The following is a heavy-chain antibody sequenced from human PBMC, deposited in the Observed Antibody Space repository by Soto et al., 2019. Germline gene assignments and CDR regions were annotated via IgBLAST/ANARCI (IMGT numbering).Heavy chain of an antibody. CDR3: AKVSGYCSGGSCYGVRYYYYGMDV. D-gene: IGHD2-15*01. Sequence: GESLRLSCAASGFTFSSYGMHWVRQAPGKGLEWVAVISYDGSNKYYADSVKGRFTISRDNSKNTLYLQMNSLRAEDTAVYYCAKVSGYCSGGSCYGVRYYYYGMDVWGQGTTVTVSS. CDR2: ISYDGSNK. CDR1: GFTFSSYG. V-gene: IGHV3-30*18. J-gene: IGHJ6*02.